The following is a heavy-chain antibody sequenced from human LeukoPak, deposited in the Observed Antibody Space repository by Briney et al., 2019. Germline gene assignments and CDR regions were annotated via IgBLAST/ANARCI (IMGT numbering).Heavy chain of an antibody. CDR3: AELGITMIGGV. J-gene: IGHJ6*04. Sequence: GGSLRLSCAASGFTFSSYGMSWVRQAPGKGLEWVSAISGSGRSTYYADSVKGRFTISRDNAKNSLYLQMNGLRAEDTAVYYCAELGITMIGGVWGKGTAVTISS. D-gene: IGHD3-10*02. V-gene: IGHV3-23*01. CDR1: GFTFSSYG. CDR2: ISGSGRST.